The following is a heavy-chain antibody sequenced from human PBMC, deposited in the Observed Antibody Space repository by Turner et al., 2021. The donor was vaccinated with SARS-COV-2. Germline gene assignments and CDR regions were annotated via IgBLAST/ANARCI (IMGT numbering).Heavy chain of an antibody. CDR2: IGRGGDT. Sequence: EAQLVESGGGLVQPGGSLRLSFAASGSTFSPSDMHWVRQPIGKGLEWVSAIGRGGDTYYPGSVEGRCTISRDNAKNSLFLQMNSLRPGDTAVYYCARETSDYSDYGVGWYLDLWGRGTLVTVSS. D-gene: IGHD4-17*01. J-gene: IGHJ2*01. V-gene: IGHV3-13*01. CDR1: GSTFSPSD. CDR3: ARETSDYSDYGVGWYLDL.